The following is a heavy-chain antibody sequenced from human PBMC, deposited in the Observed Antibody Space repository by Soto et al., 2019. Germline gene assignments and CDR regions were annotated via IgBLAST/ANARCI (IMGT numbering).Heavy chain of an antibody. D-gene: IGHD3-22*01. CDR1: GYTFTIYG. CDR2: IIPIFGTA. Sequence: SVKVSCKASGYTFTIYGINWVRQAPGQGLEWMGGIIPIFGTANYAQKFQGRVTITADESTSTAYMGLSSLRSEDTAVYYCARDRGPGSGYYPYWFDPWGQGTLVTVSS. J-gene: IGHJ5*02. V-gene: IGHV1-69*13. CDR3: ARDRGPGSGYYPYWFDP.